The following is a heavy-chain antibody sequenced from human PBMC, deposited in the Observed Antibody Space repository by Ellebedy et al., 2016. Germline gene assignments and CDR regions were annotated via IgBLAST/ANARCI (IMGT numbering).Heavy chain of an antibody. D-gene: IGHD4-23*01. V-gene: IGHV4-31*03. CDR3: ARDYYGGNYGYYYMDV. CDR1: GGSISSGGYY. J-gene: IGHJ6*03. CDR2: IYYSGST. Sequence: SETLSLTXTVSGGSISSGGYYWSWIRQHPGKGLEWIGYIYYSGSTYYNPSLKSRVTISVDTSKNQFSLKLSSVTAADTAVYYCARDYYGGNYGYYYMDVWGKGTTVTVSS.